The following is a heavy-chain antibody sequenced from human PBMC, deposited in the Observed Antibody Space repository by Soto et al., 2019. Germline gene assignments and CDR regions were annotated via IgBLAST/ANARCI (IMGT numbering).Heavy chain of an antibody. CDR3: ASFVRAEIGIPESWFDP. Sequence: ASVKVSCKASGYTFTSDGISWVLQAPGQGLEWMGWISAYNGNTNYAQKFQGRVTITADESTSTAYMELSSLRSEDTAVYYCASFVRAEIGIPESWFDPWGQGTLVTVSS. V-gene: IGHV1-18*04. CDR2: ISAYNGNT. J-gene: IGHJ5*02. D-gene: IGHD2-21*01. CDR1: GYTFTSDG.